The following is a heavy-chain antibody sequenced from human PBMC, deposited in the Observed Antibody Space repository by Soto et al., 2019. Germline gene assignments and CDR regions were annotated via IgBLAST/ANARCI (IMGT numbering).Heavy chain of an antibody. Sequence: SETLSLTCTVSGGSISSYYWSWIRQPPGKGLEWIGYVFHTGTTSYNPSLKSRVTLSVDTSQSQFSLKLNSVTAADTAVYYCTTEAYDNSGSLAFDIWGPGTLVTVSS. J-gene: IGHJ3*02. CDR3: TTEAYDNSGSLAFDI. D-gene: IGHD3-22*01. CDR2: VFHTGTT. V-gene: IGHV4-59*08. CDR1: GGSISSYY.